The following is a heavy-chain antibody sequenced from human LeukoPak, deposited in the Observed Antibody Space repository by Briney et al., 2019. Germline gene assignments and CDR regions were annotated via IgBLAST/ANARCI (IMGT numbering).Heavy chain of an antibody. CDR2: IIPILGIA. J-gene: IGHJ4*02. CDR3: ARDQRNYEGASFDY. D-gene: IGHD4-11*01. Sequence: GASVKVSCKASGGTFSSYAISWVRQAPGQGLEWMGRIIPILGIANYAQKFQGRVTITADKSTSTAYMELSSLRSEDTAVYYCARDQRNYEGASFDYWGQGTLVTVSS. CDR1: GGTFSSYA. V-gene: IGHV1-69*04.